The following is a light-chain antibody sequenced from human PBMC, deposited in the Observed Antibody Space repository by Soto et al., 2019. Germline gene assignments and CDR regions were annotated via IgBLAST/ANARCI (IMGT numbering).Light chain of an antibody. CDR3: QQYGSSRS. Sequence: EIVLTQSPGTLSLSPGERATLSCRASQSVSSSYLAWYQQKPCQAPRLLIYDASSRATGIPDRFSGSGSGTDFTLTISRLEPEDFAVYYCQQYGSSRSFGQGTKLEIK. J-gene: IGKJ2*03. V-gene: IGKV3-20*01. CDR1: QSVSSSY. CDR2: DAS.